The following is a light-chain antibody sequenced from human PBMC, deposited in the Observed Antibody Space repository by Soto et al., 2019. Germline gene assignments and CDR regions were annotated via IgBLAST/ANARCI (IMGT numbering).Light chain of an antibody. CDR2: AVS. CDR1: SSDDGGYNY. V-gene: IGLV2-14*01. Sequence: QSALTQPASVSGSPGQSITISCTGTSSDDGGYNYVSWYQQHPGKAPKLMIFAVSNRPSGVSNRFSGSKSGNTASLTISGLQAADEADYYCSSYTSSITYVFGTGTKLTVL. J-gene: IGLJ1*01. CDR3: SSYTSSITYV.